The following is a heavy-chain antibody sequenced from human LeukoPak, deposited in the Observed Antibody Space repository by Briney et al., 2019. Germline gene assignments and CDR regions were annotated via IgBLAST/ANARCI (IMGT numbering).Heavy chain of an antibody. D-gene: IGHD3-22*01. Sequence: GGSLGLSCAASGFTVSNNYMSWVRQAPGKGLEWVSLIYSGGSTYYADSVKGRFTISRDNSKNTLYLQMNSLRADDTAVYYCASYSSLDYWGQGTLVTVSS. CDR1: GFTVSNNY. V-gene: IGHV3-53*01. CDR3: ASYSSLDY. CDR2: IYSGGST. J-gene: IGHJ4*02.